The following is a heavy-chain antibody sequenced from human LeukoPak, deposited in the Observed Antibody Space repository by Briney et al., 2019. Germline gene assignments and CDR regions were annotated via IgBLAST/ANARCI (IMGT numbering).Heavy chain of an antibody. CDR3: ARGMTGRRYYYDSSGYYYGDK. CDR2: INPNSGGT. D-gene: IGHD3-22*01. CDR1: GYTFTGYY. Sequence: ASVKGSCKASGYTFTGYYIHWVRQAPGQGLEWMGWINPNSGGTNYAQKFQGRVTMTRDTSISTAYMELRRLRSDDTAVYYCARGMTGRRYYYDSSGYYYGDKWGQGTLVTVSS. V-gene: IGHV1-2*02. J-gene: IGHJ4*02.